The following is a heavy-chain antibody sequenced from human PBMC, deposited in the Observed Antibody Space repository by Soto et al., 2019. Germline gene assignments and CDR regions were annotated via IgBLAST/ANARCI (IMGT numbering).Heavy chain of an antibody. V-gene: IGHV1-69*06. D-gene: IGHD2-21*01. CDR3: ARSEVNPGLVVSAQWVGFDP. Sequence: QVQLVQSGAEVKKPGSSVKVSCKASGGTFSSYAISWVRQAPGQGLEWMGGIIPIFGTANYAQKFQGRVTITADKPTSTAYMELSSGRCEDTAVYYCARSEVNPGLVVSAQWVGFDPWVQGTLVTVSS. J-gene: IGHJ5*02. CDR2: IIPIFGTA. CDR1: GGTFSSYA.